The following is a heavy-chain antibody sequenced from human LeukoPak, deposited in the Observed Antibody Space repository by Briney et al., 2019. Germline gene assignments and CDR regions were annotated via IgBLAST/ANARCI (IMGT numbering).Heavy chain of an antibody. V-gene: IGHV1-69*13. CDR1: GGTFTSYA. Sequence: SVKVSCKASGGTFTSYAISWVRQAPGQEGEWRGGSIPIFGPANYAQKFQGRVTITADESTSTAYMELSSLRSEDTAVYYCARDPKVVGANLPTGYWGQGTLVTVSS. J-gene: IGHJ4*02. CDR3: ARDPKVVGANLPTGY. CDR2: SIPIFGPA. D-gene: IGHD1-26*01.